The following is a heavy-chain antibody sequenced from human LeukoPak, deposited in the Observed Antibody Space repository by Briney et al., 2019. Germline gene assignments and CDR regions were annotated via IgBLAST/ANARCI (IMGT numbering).Heavy chain of an antibody. J-gene: IGHJ4*02. D-gene: IGHD1-26*01. CDR1: GYSISSGYY. CDR2: MHHSGIA. Sequence: SETLSLTCTVSGYSISSGYYWGWIRQPPGKGLEWIGSMHHSGIAYYTPSLKSRVTISIDTSKNQFSLKLSSVTAADTAVYYCARISLVGTTDFDFWGQGTLVTVSS. CDR3: ARISLVGTTDFDF. V-gene: IGHV4-38-2*02.